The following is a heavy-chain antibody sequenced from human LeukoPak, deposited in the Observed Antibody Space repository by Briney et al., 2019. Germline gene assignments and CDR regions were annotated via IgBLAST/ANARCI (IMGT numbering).Heavy chain of an antibody. CDR1: GYTFTGYY. J-gene: IGHJ4*02. Sequence: ASVKVSCKASGYTFTGYYMHWVRQAPGQGLEWMGWINPNSGGTNYAQKFQGRVTMARDTSISTAYMELSRLRSDDTAVYYCARGGRYYDILTGYYTGGYYFDYWGQGNLVTVSS. CDR3: ARGGRYYDILTGYYTGGYYFDY. D-gene: IGHD3-9*01. V-gene: IGHV1-2*02. CDR2: INPNSGGT.